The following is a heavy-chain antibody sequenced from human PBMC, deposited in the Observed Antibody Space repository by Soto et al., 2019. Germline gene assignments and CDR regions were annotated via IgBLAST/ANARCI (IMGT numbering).Heavy chain of an antibody. CDR3: ARRSSGWYFDY. CDR1: GFTFSSYA. CDR2: ISGSGGST. V-gene: IGHV3-23*01. J-gene: IGHJ4*02. D-gene: IGHD6-19*01. Sequence: EVQLLESGGGLVQPGGSLRLSCAASGFTFSSYAMNWVRQAPGKGLEWVSVISGSGGSTYHADSVKGRFTISRDNSKNTLYLQIYSLRAEDTAVYYCARRSSGWYFDYWGQGTLVTVTS.